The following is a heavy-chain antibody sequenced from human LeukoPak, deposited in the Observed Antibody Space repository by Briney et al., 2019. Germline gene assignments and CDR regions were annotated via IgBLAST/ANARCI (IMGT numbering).Heavy chain of an antibody. Sequence: SETLSLTCAVYGGSFSGYDWSWIRQPPGKGLEWIGEINHSGSTNYNPSLKSRVTISVDTSKNQFSLKLSSVTAADTAVYYCARGGGVVSSYRRDAFDIWGRGTVVTVSS. CDR2: INHSGST. CDR3: ARGGGVVSSYRRDAFDI. CDR1: GGSFSGYD. V-gene: IGHV4-34*01. J-gene: IGHJ3*02.